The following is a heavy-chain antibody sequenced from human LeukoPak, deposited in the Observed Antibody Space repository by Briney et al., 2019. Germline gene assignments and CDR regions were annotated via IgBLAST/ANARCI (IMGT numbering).Heavy chain of an antibody. V-gene: IGHV4-59*01. CDR2: IYYSGST. D-gene: IGHD3-10*01. J-gene: IGHJ6*02. CDR3: ARDGSGSYYGSYYYGMDV. Sequence: SETLSLTCAVYGGSFSSYYWSWIRQPPGKGLEWIGYIYYSGSTNYNPSLKSRVTISVDTSKNQFSLKLSSVTAADTAVYYCARDGSGSYYGSYYYGMDVWGQGTTVTVSS. CDR1: GGSFSSYY.